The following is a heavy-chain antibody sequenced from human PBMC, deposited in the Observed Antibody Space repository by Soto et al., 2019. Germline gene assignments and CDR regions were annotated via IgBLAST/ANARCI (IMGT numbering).Heavy chain of an antibody. CDR2: IYPDDSDT. CDR3: AGRGVRGLMAYYYGMDV. CDR1: GYSFSNYW. Sequence: ESLKISCKGSGYSFSNYWIGWVRQMPGKGLEWMGIIYPDDSDTRYSPSFQGQVTISVDKSIRTAYLQWSSLKASDTAMYYWAGRGVRGLMAYYYGMDVWGQGTTVTVSS. J-gene: IGHJ6*02. V-gene: IGHV5-51*01. D-gene: IGHD3-10*01.